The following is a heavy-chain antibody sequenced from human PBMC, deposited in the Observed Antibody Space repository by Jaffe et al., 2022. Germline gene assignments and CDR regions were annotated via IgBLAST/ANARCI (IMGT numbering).Heavy chain of an antibody. CDR3: ARDASNPWYYYYYMDV. V-gene: IGHV3-48*01. CDR2: ISSSSSTI. CDR1: GFTFSSYS. J-gene: IGHJ6*03. Sequence: EVQLVESGGGLVQPGGSLRLSCAASGFTFSSYSMNWVRQAPGKGLEWVSYISSSSSTIYYADSVKGRFTISRDNAKNSLYLQMNSLRAEDTAVYYCARDASNPWYYYYYMDVWGKGTTVTVSS.